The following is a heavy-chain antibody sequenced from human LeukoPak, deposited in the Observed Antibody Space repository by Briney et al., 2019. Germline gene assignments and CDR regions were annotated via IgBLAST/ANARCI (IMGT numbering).Heavy chain of an antibody. D-gene: IGHD2-15*01. CDR2: IKSKPDGGTT. Sequence: GGSLTLSCAASGFTFSNAWMSWVRQAPGKGLEWVGRIKSKPDGGTTDYAAPVKGRFTISRDDSKNTLYLQMNSLKTEDTAVYYCTTLGVVVAATPGNWFDPWGQGTLVTVSS. J-gene: IGHJ5*02. CDR3: TTLGVVVAATPGNWFDP. V-gene: IGHV3-15*01. CDR1: GFTFSNAW.